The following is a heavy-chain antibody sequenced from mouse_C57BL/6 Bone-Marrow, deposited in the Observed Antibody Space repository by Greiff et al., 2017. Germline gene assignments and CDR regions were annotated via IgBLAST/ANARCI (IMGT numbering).Heavy chain of an antibody. J-gene: IGHJ2*01. CDR1: GYTFTSYW. CDR3: ARKPLLLRRAGYFDY. V-gene: IGHV1-7*01. CDR2: INPSSGYT. Sequence: QVQLQQSGAELAKPGASVKLSCKASGYTFTSYWMHWVKQRPGQGLEWIGYINPSSGYTKYNQKFKDKATLTADKPSSTAYMQLSSLTYEDSAVYYCARKPLLLRRAGYFDYWGQGTTLTVSS. D-gene: IGHD1-1*01.